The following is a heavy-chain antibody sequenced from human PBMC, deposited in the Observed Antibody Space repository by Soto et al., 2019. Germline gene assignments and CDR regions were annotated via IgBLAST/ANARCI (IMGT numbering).Heavy chain of an antibody. Sequence: QVQLVQSGPEVKKPGSSVKVSCKAAGDTFNSYVITWVRQAPGQGLEWLGGIITAFGTTSYAQNFQDRLTITADETATTNHIQQNSNPPDNTAMYNCTRKYGYTFSGSQDNSSKETMDAVSS. D-gene: IGHD5-18*01. J-gene: IGHJ4*02. CDR3: TRKYGYTFSGSQDN. CDR1: GDTFNSYV. V-gene: IGHV1-69*01. CDR2: IITAFGTT.